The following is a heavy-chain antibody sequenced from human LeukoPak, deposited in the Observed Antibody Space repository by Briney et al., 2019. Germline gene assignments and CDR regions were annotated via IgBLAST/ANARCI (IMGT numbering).Heavy chain of an antibody. CDR3: AKVQTGDRYYYYGMDV. D-gene: IGHD7-27*01. CDR2: ISGSSGST. J-gene: IGHJ6*02. CDR1: GFTFSSYA. Sequence: GGSLRLSCAASGFTFSSYAMSWVRQAPGKGLEWVSAISGSSGSTYYADSVKGRFTISRDNSKNTLYLQMNSLRAEDTAVYYCAKVQTGDRYYYYGMDVWGQGTTVTVSS. V-gene: IGHV3-23*01.